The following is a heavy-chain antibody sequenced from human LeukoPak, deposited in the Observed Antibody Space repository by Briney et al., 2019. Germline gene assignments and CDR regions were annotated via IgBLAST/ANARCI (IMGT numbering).Heavy chain of an antibody. V-gene: IGHV4-34*01. D-gene: IGHD4-17*01. CDR3: ARGYGDYVD. CDR2: INHSGST. Sequence: SETLSLTCAVYGGSFSGYYWSWIRQPPGKGPEWIGEINHSGSTNYNPSLKSRVTISVDTSKNQFSLKLSSVTAADTAVYYCARGYGDYVDWGQGTLVTVSS. J-gene: IGHJ4*02. CDR1: GGSFSGYY.